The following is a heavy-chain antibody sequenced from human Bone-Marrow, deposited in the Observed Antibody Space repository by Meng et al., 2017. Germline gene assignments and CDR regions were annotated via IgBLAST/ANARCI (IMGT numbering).Heavy chain of an antibody. CDR3: ARVSVRGVIRWFDP. CDR2: INPNSGGT. CDR1: GYTFTGYY. Sequence: QVRLGQFGAEVKKPGASVKVTCNASGYTFTGYYMHWVRQAPGQGLEWMGRINPNSGGTNYAQKFQGRVTMTRDTSISTAYMELSRLRSDDTAVYYCARVSVRGVIRWFDPWGQGTLVTVSS. D-gene: IGHD3-10*01. V-gene: IGHV1-2*06. J-gene: IGHJ5*02.